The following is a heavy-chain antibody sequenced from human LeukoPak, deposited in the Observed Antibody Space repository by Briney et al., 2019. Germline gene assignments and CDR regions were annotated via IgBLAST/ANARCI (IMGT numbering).Heavy chain of an antibody. Sequence: GGSLRLSCAVSGFTFRNYGMYWVRQAPGKGLEWVAVISYDGSNKYHADSVKGRFAISRDNSRNTLYLQMNSLRPEDTAVYYCAKGSGWFGELVDYWGQGTLVTVSS. CDR1: GFTFRNYG. D-gene: IGHD3-10*01. CDR2: ISYDGSNK. CDR3: AKGSGWFGELVDY. J-gene: IGHJ4*02. V-gene: IGHV3-30*18.